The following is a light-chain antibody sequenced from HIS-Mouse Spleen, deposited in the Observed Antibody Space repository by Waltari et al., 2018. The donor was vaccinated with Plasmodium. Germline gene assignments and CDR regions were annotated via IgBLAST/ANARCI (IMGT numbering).Light chain of an antibody. CDR3: SSYTRSSTHVV. CDR2: DVS. CDR1: SSDVGGYNY. J-gene: IGLJ2*01. Sequence: PGQSITISCTGTSSDVGGYNYVSWYQQHPGKAPKLMIYDVSNRPSGVSNRFSGSKSGNTASLTISGLQAEDEADYYCSSYTRSSTHVVFGGGTKLTVL. V-gene: IGLV2-14*03.